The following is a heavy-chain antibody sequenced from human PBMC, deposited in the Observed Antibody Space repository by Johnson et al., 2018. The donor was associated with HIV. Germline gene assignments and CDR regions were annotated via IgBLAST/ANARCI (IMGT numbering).Heavy chain of an antibody. V-gene: IGHV3-30*04. CDR2: ISYDGSNK. D-gene: IGHD3-10*01. CDR1: GFTFSSYA. J-gene: IGHJ3*02. CDR3: ARQYYGSGTDAFDI. Sequence: QVQLVESGGGVVQPGRSLRLSCAASGFTFSSYAMHWVRQAPGKGLEWVVVISYDGSNKYYADSVKGRFTISRDNSKNTLYLQMNSLRAEDTAVYYGARQYYGSGTDAFDIWGQGTMVTVSS.